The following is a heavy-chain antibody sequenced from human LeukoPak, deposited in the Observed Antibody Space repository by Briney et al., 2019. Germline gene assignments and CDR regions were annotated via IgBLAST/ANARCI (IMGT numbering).Heavy chain of an antibody. CDR3: ARDRWELLRSVDY. D-gene: IGHD2-15*01. CDR2: IGSTGAYI. CDR1: GFTFSSYS. V-gene: IGHV3-21*01. Sequence: NSGGPLRLSCAASGFTFSSYSINWVRQAPGKGLEWLSSIGSTGAYIFYADSVKGRFTISRDNAKNSLYLQMNSLRAEDTAIYYCARDRWELLRSVDYWGQGTLVTVSS. J-gene: IGHJ4*02.